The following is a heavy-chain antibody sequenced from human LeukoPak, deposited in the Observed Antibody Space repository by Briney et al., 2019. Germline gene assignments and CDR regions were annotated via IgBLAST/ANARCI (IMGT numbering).Heavy chain of an antibody. J-gene: IGHJ4*02. D-gene: IGHD4-17*01. CDR3: ARDRTTVTTRSRYFDY. Sequence: GGSLRLSCAASGFTFSDYYMSWIRQAPGKGLEWVSYISSTGSSIYYTDSVKGRFTISRDNAKNSLYLQMNSLRAEDTAVYYCARDRTTVTTRSRYFDYWGQGTLVTVSS. V-gene: IGHV3-11*04. CDR1: GFTFSDYY. CDR2: ISSTGSSI.